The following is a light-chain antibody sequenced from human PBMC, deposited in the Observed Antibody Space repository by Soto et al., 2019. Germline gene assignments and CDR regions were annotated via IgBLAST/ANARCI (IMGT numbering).Light chain of an antibody. V-gene: IGLV2-14*01. CDR1: SSDVGGYNY. J-gene: IGLJ2*01. CDR2: DVS. CDR3: SSYTISSTGVV. Sequence: QSALTQPASVSGSPGQSITISCTGTSSDVGGYNYVSWYQQHPGKAPKLMIYDVSNRPSGVSNRFSGSKSGSTASLTISGRQAEDEADYYCSSYTISSTGVVFGGGTKLTVL.